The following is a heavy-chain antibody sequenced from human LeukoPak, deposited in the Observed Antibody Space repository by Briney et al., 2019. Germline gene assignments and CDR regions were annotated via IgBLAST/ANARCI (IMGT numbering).Heavy chain of an antibody. Sequence: RESGPALVKPTQTLTLTCAFSGFSLSTSGMCVNWIRQPPGKALEWLARIDWDDDKYYSTSLKTRLTISKDTSKNQVVLTLTNMDPVDTATYYCARSMVRGVIRWFDPWGQGILVTVSS. J-gene: IGHJ5*02. D-gene: IGHD3-10*01. CDR3: ARSMVRGVIRWFDP. CDR1: GFSLSTSGMC. V-gene: IGHV2-70*11. CDR2: IDWDDDK.